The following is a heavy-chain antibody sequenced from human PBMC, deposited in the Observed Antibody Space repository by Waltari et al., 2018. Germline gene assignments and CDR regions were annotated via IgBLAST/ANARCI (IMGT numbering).Heavy chain of an antibody. CDR1: GGSFSGYY. J-gene: IGHJ6*02. Sequence: QVQLQQWGAGLLKPSETLSLTCAVYGGSFSGYYWSWIRQPPGKGLEWIGEINHSGSTNYNPSLKSRVTISVDTSKNQFSLKLSSVTAADTAVYYCARAVRIYYYYYGMDVWGQGTTVTVSS. V-gene: IGHV4-34*01. CDR2: INHSGST. D-gene: IGHD2-2*01. CDR3: ARAVRIYYYYYGMDV.